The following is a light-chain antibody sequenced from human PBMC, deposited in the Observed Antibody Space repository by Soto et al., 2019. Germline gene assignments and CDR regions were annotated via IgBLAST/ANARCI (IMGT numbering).Light chain of an antibody. J-gene: IGKJ5*01. CDR1: QSVNSN. Sequence: EMVMTQSPATLSVSAGERATLSCRASQSVNSNLVWYQQKPGQAPRLLIYGASTRATGIPARFSGSGSGTDFTLTISSLEPEDFAVYYCQQRSNWPITFGQGTRLEIK. V-gene: IGKV3-11*01. CDR2: GAS. CDR3: QQRSNWPIT.